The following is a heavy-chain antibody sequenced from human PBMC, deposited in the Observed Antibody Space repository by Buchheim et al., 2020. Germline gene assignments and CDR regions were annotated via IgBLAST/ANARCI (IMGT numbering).Heavy chain of an antibody. V-gene: IGHV1-46*01. J-gene: IGHJ4*02. D-gene: IGHD3-22*01. CDR2: INPSGGST. CDR3: ARDLTYYYDSSGWGVFDY. CDR1: GYTFTSYY. Sequence: QVQLVQSGAEVKKPGASVKVSCKASGYTFTSYYMHWVRQAPGQGHEWMGIINPSGGSTSYAQKFQGRVTMTRDTSTSTVYMELSSLRSEDTAVYYCARDLTYYYDSSGWGVFDYWGQGTL.